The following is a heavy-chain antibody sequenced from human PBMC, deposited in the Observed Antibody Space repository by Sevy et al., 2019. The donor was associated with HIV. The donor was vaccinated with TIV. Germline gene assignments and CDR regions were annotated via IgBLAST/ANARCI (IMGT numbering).Heavy chain of an antibody. D-gene: IGHD5-12*01. CDR3: AKGATLPFDP. V-gene: IGHV3-30*18. J-gene: IGHJ5*02. CDR2: ISYDGSNK. Sequence: GGSLRLSCAASGFTFSSYGMHWVRQAPGKGLEWVAVISYDGSNKYYADSVKGRFTISRDNSKNTLYLQMNSLRAEDTAVYYCAKGATLPFDPWGQGTLVTVSS. CDR1: GFTFSSYG.